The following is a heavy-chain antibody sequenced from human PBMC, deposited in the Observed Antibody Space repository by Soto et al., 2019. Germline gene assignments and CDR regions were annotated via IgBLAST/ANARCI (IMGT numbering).Heavy chain of an antibody. CDR3: VKAQERSAQYIAVVITAFDF. CDR2: RSHDGNSH. CDR1: GFSFSNYG. D-gene: IGHD3-22*01. V-gene: IGHV3-30*18. J-gene: IGHJ3*01. Sequence: QVHLVESGGGVVQPGRSLRLSCEGSGFSFSNYGIHWVRQAPGKGLEWVAVRSHDGNSHHLADSVRGRFTISRDNSKNTVFLHMTSLRREDSAVYHCVKAQERSAQYIAVVITAFDFWGQGTMVTVSS.